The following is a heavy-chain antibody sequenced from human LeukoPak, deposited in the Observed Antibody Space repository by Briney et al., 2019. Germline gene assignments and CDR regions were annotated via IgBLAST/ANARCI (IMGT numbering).Heavy chain of an antibody. J-gene: IGHJ4*02. Sequence: GGSLRLSCAASGFTFSSYGMHWVRQAPGKGLEWVAVISYDGSNKYYADSVKGRFTISRDNSKNTLYLQMNSLRAEDTAVYYCAKGRITMIVVVSYYFDYWGQGTLVTVSS. V-gene: IGHV3-30*18. CDR2: ISYDGSNK. CDR3: AKGRITMIVVVSYYFDY. D-gene: IGHD3-22*01. CDR1: GFTFSSYG.